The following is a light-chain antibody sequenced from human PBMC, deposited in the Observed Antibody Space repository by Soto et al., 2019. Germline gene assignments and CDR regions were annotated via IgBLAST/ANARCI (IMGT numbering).Light chain of an antibody. Sequence: EIVLTQSPGTLSLSPGERATHSCRASQSVSSSYLAWYQQKPGQAPRLLIYGASSRATGIPDRFSGSGSGTDFTLTISRLEPEDFAVYYGQQYGSSPGTFGQATKVEIK. J-gene: IGKJ1*01. CDR3: QQYGSSPGT. CDR1: QSVSSSY. V-gene: IGKV3-20*01. CDR2: GAS.